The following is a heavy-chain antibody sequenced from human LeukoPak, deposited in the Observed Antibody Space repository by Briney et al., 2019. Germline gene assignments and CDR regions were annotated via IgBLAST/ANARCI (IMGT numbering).Heavy chain of an antibody. D-gene: IGHD3-10*01. V-gene: IGHV4-39*01. CDR1: GGSISSSSYY. Sequence: SETLSLTCTVSGGSISSSSYYWGWIRQPPGKGLEWIGSIYYSGSTYYNPSLKSRVTISVDTSKNQFSLKLSSVTAADTAVYYCARHRVRGVIGPYYYYYMDVWGKGTTVTISS. CDR3: ARHRVRGVIGPYYYYYMDV. J-gene: IGHJ6*03. CDR2: IYYSGST.